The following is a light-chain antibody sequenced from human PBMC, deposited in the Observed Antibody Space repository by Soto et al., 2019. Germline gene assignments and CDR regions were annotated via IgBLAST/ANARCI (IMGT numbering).Light chain of an antibody. CDR1: SSDVGAYDY. V-gene: IGLV2-14*03. CDR3: SSYTSSSTRV. Sequence: QSVLTQPGSVSGSPGQSITISCTGTSSDVGAYDYVSWYQQHPDKAPKLMIYEVSNRPSGVSNRFSGSKSVNTATLTISGLQAEDEADYYCSSYTSSSTRVFGTGTRSPS. J-gene: IGLJ1*01. CDR2: EVS.